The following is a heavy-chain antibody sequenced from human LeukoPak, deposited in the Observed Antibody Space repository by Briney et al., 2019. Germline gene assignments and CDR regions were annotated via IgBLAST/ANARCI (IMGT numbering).Heavy chain of an antibody. CDR3: ARVGDYGGNSGFDY. J-gene: IGHJ4*02. CDR1: GGTFSSYA. CDR2: IIPIFGTA. D-gene: IGHD4-23*01. V-gene: IGHV1-69*05. Sequence: SVKVSCKASGGTFSSYAISWVRQAPGQGLEWMGRIIPIFGTANYAQKFQGRVTITTDESTRTAYMELSSLRYEDTAGYYCARVGDYGGNSGFDYWGQGTLVTVSS.